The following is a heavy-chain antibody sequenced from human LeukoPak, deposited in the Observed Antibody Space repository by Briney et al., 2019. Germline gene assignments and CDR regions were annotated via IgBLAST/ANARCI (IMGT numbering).Heavy chain of an antibody. CDR1: GGSISSYY. V-gene: IGHV4-4*07. CDR2: IYTSGST. Sequence: PSETLSLTCTVSGGSISSYYWSWIRQPAGKGLEWIGRIYTSGSTNYNPSLKSRFTMSVDTSKNQFSLKLSSVTAADTAVYYCAREKAMDTPYYYYYMDVWGKGTTVTVSS. J-gene: IGHJ6*03. CDR3: AREKAMDTPYYYYYMDV. D-gene: IGHD5-18*01.